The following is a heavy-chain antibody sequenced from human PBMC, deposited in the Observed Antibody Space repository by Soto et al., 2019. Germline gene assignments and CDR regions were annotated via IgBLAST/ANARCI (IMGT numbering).Heavy chain of an antibody. V-gene: IGHV1-69*01. D-gene: IGHD4-4*01. Sequence: QVQLVQSGAEVKKPGSSVKVSCKASGVTFSSYAISWVRQAPGQGLEWMGGIIPIFGTANYAQKFQGRVTITADESTSTAYMELSSLRSEDTAVYYCARVGDSNSRYYYGMDVWGQGTTVTVSS. CDR3: ARVGDSNSRYYYGMDV. CDR1: GVTFSSYA. CDR2: IIPIFGTA. J-gene: IGHJ6*02.